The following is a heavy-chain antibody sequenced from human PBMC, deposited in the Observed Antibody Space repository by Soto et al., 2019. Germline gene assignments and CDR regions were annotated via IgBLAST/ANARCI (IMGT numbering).Heavy chain of an antibody. CDR3: ARGRYCLTGRCFPNWFDS. CDR2: IYKSTTT. D-gene: IGHD2-15*01. J-gene: IGHJ5*01. Sequence: PSETLSLTCSGSGDSISTVDYFWAWIRQPPGQALEYIGYIYKSTTTYYNPSFESRVAISLDTSKSQFSLNVTSVTAADTAVYFCARGRYCLTGRCFPNWFDSWGKGTLVTDSS. V-gene: IGHV4-30-4*01. CDR1: GDSISTVDYF.